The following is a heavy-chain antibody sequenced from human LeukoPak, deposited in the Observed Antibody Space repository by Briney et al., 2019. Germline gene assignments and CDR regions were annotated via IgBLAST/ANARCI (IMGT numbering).Heavy chain of an antibody. D-gene: IGHD3-22*01. J-gene: IGHJ4*02. CDR3: AREGSDYYDSSGYYGFDY. Sequence: GGSLRLSCAASGFTFSSYWMHWVRQAPGKGLVWVSRINSDGSSTSYADSVKGRFTISRDNAKNTLYLQMNSLRAEDTAVYYCAREGSDYYDSSGYYGFDYWGQGTLVTVSS. CDR2: INSDGSST. CDR1: GFTFSSYW. V-gene: IGHV3-74*01.